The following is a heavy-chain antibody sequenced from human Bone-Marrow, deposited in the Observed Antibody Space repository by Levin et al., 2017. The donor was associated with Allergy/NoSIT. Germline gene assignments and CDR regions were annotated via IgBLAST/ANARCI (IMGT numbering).Heavy chain of an antibody. CDR3: ARGDCYSGSCYGPDWFDP. J-gene: IGHJ5*02. CDR1: GYSFTSYN. V-gene: IGHV1-8*01. D-gene: IGHD2-15*01. CDR2: INPNSGNT. Sequence: PWASVKVSCKTSGYSFTSYNVYWVRQAPGQGLEWMGYINPNSGNTGYAQKFQGRVIMTRNSSITTAYMELSGLRFEDTAIYYCARGDCYSGSCYGPDWFDPWGQGTQVTVSS.